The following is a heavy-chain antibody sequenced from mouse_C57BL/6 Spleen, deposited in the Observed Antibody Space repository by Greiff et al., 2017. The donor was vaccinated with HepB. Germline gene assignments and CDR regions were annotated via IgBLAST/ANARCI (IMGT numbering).Heavy chain of an antibody. V-gene: IGHV5-15*04. J-gene: IGHJ4*01. CDR3: ARRYGSSPYAMDY. CDR2: ISNLAYSI. D-gene: IGHD1-1*01. CDR1: GFTFSDYG. Sequence: EVKLEESGGGLVQPGGSLKLSCAASGFTFSDYGMAWVRQAPRKGPEWVAFISNLAYSIYYADTVTGRFTISRENAKNTLYLEMSSLRSEDTAMYYCARRYGSSPYAMDYWGQGTSVTVSS.